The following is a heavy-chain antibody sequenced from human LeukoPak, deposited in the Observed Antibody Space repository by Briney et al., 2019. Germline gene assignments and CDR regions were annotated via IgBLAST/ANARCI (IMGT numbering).Heavy chain of an antibody. CDR2: INPNSGGT. V-gene: IGHV1-2*02. J-gene: IGHJ4*02. CDR3: TVISIAAAGGFDY. D-gene: IGHD6-13*01. CDR1: GYTFTGYY. Sequence: GASVKVSCKASGYTFTGYYMHWVRQAPGQGLEWMGWINPNSGGTNYAQKFQGRVTMTRDTSISTAYMELSRLRSDDTAVYYCTVISIAAAGGFDYWGQGTLVAVSS.